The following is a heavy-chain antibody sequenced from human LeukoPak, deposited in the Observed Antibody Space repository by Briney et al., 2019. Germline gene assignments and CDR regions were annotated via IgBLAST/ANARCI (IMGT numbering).Heavy chain of an antibody. V-gene: IGHV4-59*13. D-gene: IGHD3/OR15-3a*01. Sequence: GSLRLSCTASAFTFSNFAMTWVRQTPGKGLEWIGYIYYSGSTNYNPSLKSRVTISVDTSKNQFSLKLSSVTAADTAVYYCARVGGLSAFDIWGQGTMVTVSS. CDR3: ARVGGLSAFDI. CDR1: AFTFSNFA. J-gene: IGHJ3*02. CDR2: IYYSGST.